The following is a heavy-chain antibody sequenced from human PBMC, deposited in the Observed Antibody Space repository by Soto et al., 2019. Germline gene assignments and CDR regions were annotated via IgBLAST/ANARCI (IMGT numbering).Heavy chain of an antibody. D-gene: IGHD3-22*01. CDR3: VRDYASDSGVHLDF. V-gene: IGHV1-3*01. CDR2: IGAGDGKT. Sequence: QVQLVQSGTEVKKPGASVKVSCKASGYRFTHYVIHWVRQAPGQRREWMGWIGAGDGKTYFSQNFQGRVTITKDTSASTAYMELRSLISEDAAVYYCVRDYASDSGVHLDFWGQGTLVTVSS. J-gene: IGHJ4*02. CDR1: GYRFTHYV.